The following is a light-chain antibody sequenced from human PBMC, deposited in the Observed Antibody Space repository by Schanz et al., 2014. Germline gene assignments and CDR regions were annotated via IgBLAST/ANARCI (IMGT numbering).Light chain of an antibody. J-gene: IGLJ1*01. CDR3: SSYGGSNNFV. CDR1: SSDVGGYNY. Sequence: QSALTQPASVSGSPGQSITISCTGTSSDVGGYNYVSWYQQHPGKVPKLMIYAVSNRPSGVSNRFSGSKSGNTAALTVSGLQAEDEADYYCSSYGGSNNFVFGTGTKLTVL. V-gene: IGLV2-14*01. CDR2: AVS.